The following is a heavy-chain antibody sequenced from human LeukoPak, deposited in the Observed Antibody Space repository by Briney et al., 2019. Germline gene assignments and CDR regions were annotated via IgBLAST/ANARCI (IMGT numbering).Heavy chain of an antibody. CDR1: GDSLNNRY. J-gene: IGHJ4*02. V-gene: IGHV4-34*01. D-gene: IGHD3-22*01. Sequence: PSETLPLTCTVSGDSLNNRYWDWIRQPPGKGLEWIGEIHAHEGTNYNPSLRSRVTVSLDTSKNQFSLKMSSVTAADTAVYYCTSGTDSRKLGYWGQGTLVTVSS. CDR2: IHAHEGT. CDR3: TSGTDSRKLGY.